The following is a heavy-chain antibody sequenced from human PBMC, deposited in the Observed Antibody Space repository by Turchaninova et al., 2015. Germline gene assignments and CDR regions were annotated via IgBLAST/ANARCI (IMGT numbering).Heavy chain of an antibody. CDR2: NSAYNGNT. D-gene: IGHD3-22*01. CDR1: DYTVTRYG. Sequence: QVQLVQSGAEVKNPGASVKACSKSSDYTVTRYGSSWRRQAPGQGIEWEGWNSAYNGNTNTAQKLQGRVTMTTDTSTSTAYMELRSLRSDDTAVYYCARDGDYYDSSGYYGYWGQGTLVTVSS. V-gene: IGHV1-18*01. J-gene: IGHJ4*02. CDR3: ARDGDYYDSSGYYGY.